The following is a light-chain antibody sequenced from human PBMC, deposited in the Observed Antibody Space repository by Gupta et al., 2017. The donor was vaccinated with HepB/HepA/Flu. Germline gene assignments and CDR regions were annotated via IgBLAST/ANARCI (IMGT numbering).Light chain of an antibody. Sequence: IVMTQSPDSLAVSLGERATINCKSSQSVLYSSDNKNYLAWYQQKPGQPPKLLISWASTRESGVSDRFSGGGSGTAFTLTISSLQAEDVAVYYCQQYYSTPRTFGQGTKLEIK. J-gene: IGKJ1*01. CDR3: QQYYSTPRT. V-gene: IGKV4-1*01. CDR1: QSVLYSSDNKNY. CDR2: WAS.